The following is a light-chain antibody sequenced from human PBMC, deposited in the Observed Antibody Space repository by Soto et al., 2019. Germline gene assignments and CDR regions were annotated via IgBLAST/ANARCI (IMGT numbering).Light chain of an antibody. CDR2: GAS. Sequence: IVLTQSPGTLSLSPGERATLSCRASQSVSSSYLAWYQQKPGQAPRLLIYGASNRSTGIPDRFSGSGSGTDFPLTISRLEREDFAVYYCQQYGSSPPTFGQGTRLELK. CDR1: QSVSSSY. J-gene: IGKJ5*01. V-gene: IGKV3-20*01. CDR3: QQYGSSPPT.